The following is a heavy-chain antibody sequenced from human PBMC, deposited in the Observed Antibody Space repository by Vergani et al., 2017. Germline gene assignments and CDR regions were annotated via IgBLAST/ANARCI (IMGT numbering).Heavy chain of an antibody. CDR1: GFTFDDYT. V-gene: IGHV3-43*01. CDR3: AKEGGPRRYCSGGSCYSGIDY. J-gene: IGHJ4*02. Sequence: EVQLVESGGVVVQPGGSLRLSCAASGFTFDDYTMHWVRQAPGKGLEWVSLISWDGGSTYYADSVKGRFTISRDNSKNSLYLQMNSLRTEDTALYYCAKEGGPRRYCSGGSCYSGIDYWGQGTLVTVSS. D-gene: IGHD2-15*01. CDR2: ISWDGGST.